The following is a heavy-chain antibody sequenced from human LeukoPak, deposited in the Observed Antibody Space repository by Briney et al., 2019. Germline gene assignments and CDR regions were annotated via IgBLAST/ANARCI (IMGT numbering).Heavy chain of an antibody. CDR1: GFTFSSYN. CDR2: ISFSSSYI. J-gene: IGHJ1*01. D-gene: IGHD4-17*01. V-gene: IGHV3-21*01. Sequence: GGSLRLSCAASGFTFSSYNMNWVRQAPGKGLEWVSSISFSSSYIYYADSVKGRFTISRDNAKNSLYLQMNSLRAEDTAVYYCARSATVEYFQHWGQGTLVTVSS. CDR3: ARSATVEYFQH.